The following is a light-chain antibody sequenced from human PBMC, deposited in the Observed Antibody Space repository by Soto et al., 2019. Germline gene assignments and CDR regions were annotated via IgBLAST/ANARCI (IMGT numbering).Light chain of an antibody. CDR2: AAS. Sequence: DIQLTQSPSFLSASVGDRVTITCRASQGISSYVAWYQQKPGKAPKLLIYAASTLQSGVPSRFSGSGSGTDFTLTINSLQPEDFATYYCQQLNDYPLTFGGGTKVEIK. V-gene: IGKV1-9*01. CDR3: QQLNDYPLT. J-gene: IGKJ4*01. CDR1: QGISSY.